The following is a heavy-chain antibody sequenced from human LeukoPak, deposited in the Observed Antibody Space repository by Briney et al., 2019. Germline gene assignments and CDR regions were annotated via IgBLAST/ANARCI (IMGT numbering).Heavy chain of an antibody. CDR2: INPNSGGT. CDR3: ARAPTYYYDSSGYPGFYFDY. V-gene: IGHV1-2*02. CDR1: GYTFTGYY. J-gene: IGHJ4*02. Sequence: ASVKVSCKASGYTFTGYYMHWVRQAPGQGLEWMGWINPNSGGTNYAQKFQGRVTMTRDTSISTAYMELRRLKSDDTAVYYCARAPTYYYDSSGYPGFYFDYWSRGTLVTVSS. D-gene: IGHD3-22*01.